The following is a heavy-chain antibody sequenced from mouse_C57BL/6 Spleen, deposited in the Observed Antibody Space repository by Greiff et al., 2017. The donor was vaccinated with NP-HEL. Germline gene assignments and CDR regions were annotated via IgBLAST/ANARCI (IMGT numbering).Heavy chain of an antibody. CDR2: IHPNSGST. CDR3: AREGMIYYGNYEAMDY. V-gene: IGHV1-64*01. D-gene: IGHD2-1*01. CDR1: GYTFTSYW. Sequence: VQLQQPGAELVKPGASVKLSCKASGYTFTSYWMHWVKQRPGQGLEWIGMIHPNSGSTNYNEKFKSKATLTVDKSSSTAYMQLSSLTSEDSAVYYCAREGMIYYGNYEAMDYWGQGTSVTVSS. J-gene: IGHJ4*01.